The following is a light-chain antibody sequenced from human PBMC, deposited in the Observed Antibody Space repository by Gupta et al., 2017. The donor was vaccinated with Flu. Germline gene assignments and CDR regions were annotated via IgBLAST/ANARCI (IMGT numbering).Light chain of an antibody. CDR2: DDT. J-gene: IGLJ3*02. CDR1: SIGSKT. Sequence: GQTARMTCGGDSIGSKTVHWYQKKAGQAPVLVVYDDTDRPSGIPERFSGSNSGNTATLTINRVEAGDEAGYYCQVWDSNSDRPVFGGGTKLTVL. CDR3: QVWDSNSDRPV. V-gene: IGLV3-21*02.